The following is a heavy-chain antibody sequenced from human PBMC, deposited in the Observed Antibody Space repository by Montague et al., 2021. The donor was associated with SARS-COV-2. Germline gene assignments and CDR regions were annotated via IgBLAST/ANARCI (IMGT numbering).Heavy chain of an antibody. V-gene: IGHV4-39*01. D-gene: IGHD3-3*01. Sequence: SETLSLTCTVSGGSISSGDYYWTWIRQPPGKGLEWIGSIYYSGSTYYNPSLKSRVTISVDTSKKQFSLNLSSVTAADTAVFYCVRGRSGYFNPLDYWGQGTLVTVSS. CDR2: IYYSGST. CDR1: GGSISSGDYY. CDR3: VRGRSGYFNPLDY. J-gene: IGHJ4*02.